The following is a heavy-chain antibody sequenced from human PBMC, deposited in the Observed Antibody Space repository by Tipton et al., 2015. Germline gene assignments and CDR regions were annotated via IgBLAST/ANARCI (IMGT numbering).Heavy chain of an antibody. Sequence: TLSLTCTVSGGSISSGGYYWSWIRQHPGKGLEWIGSIYYSGSTYYNPSLKSRVTISVDTSKNQFSLKLSSVTAADTAVYYCARRGWSLPFDYWGQGTLVTVSS. J-gene: IGHJ4*02. D-gene: IGHD4-23*01. CDR2: IYYSGST. V-gene: IGHV4-39*01. CDR3: ARRGWSLPFDY. CDR1: GGSISSGGYY.